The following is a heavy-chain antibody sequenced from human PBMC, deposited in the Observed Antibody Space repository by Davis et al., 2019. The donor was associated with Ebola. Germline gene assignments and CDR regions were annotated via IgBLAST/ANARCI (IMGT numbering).Heavy chain of an antibody. CDR1: RYSFTSHW. J-gene: IGHJ4*02. V-gene: IGHV5-51*01. D-gene: IGHD4-11*01. CDR3: ARRGNFSNEYFDC. Sequence: PGGSLRLSCKGSRYSFTSHWIGWVRQMPGKGLEWMGIIYPGNSDTRYSPSFQGQVTISADTSITTAYLQWSSLKASDTAMYFCARRGNFSNEYFDCWGQGTMVAVSS. CDR2: IYPGNSDT.